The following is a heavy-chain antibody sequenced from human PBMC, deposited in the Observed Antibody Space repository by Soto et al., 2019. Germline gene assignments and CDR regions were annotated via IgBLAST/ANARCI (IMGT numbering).Heavy chain of an antibody. D-gene: IGHD3-3*01. CDR2: ISDIGVTV. V-gene: IGHV3-48*03. CDR3: ARDLLHYDFWSGYSAYFYYGMDV. CDR1: VFTCSSYE. Sequence: GSLRLSCAASVFTCSSYEMNWVRQAPGQGLEWVSYISDIGVTVYYADSVKGRFTVSRDNAQNSVYLQMNSLRTEDTAVYYCARDLLHYDFWSGYSAYFYYGMDVWGPGTTVTVSS. J-gene: IGHJ6*02.